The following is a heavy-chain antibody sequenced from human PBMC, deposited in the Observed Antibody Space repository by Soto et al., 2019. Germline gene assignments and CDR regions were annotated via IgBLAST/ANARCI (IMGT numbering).Heavy chain of an antibody. V-gene: IGHV3-30*18. J-gene: IGHJ4*02. CDR3: AKDTYYYDSSGYYVFDY. CDR2: ISYDGSNK. CDR1: GFTFSNYG. Sequence: GGSLRLSCADSGFTFSNYGMHWVRLAPGKGLEWVAAISYDGSNKYYADSVEGRFTISRDNSKSTVYLQMNSLRAEDTAIYYCAKDTYYYDSSGYYVFDYWGQGALVTVSS. D-gene: IGHD3-22*01.